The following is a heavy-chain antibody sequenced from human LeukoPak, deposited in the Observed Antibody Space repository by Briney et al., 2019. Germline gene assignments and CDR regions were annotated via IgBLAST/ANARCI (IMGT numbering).Heavy chain of an antibody. V-gene: IGHV3-66*01. CDR3: AKKDNGNYFNFDY. CDR1: GFTVSSNY. J-gene: IGHJ4*02. D-gene: IGHD2/OR15-2a*01. CDR2: IYSGGGT. Sequence: PGGSLRLSCAASGFTVSSNYMSWVRQAPGKGLEWVSVIYSGGGTYSADSVKGRFTISRDNSKNTLYLQMNSLRAEDTAVYYCAKKDNGNYFNFDYWGQGTLVTVSS.